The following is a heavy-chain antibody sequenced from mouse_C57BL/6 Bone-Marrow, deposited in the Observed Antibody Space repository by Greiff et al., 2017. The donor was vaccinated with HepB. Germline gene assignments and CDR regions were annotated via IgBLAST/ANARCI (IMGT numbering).Heavy chain of an antibody. D-gene: IGHD2-5*01. CDR1: GFNIKDDY. Sequence: VQLQQSGAELVRPGASVKLSCTASGFNIKDDYMHWVKQRPEQGLEWIGRIDPEDGETKYAPKFQGKATITADTSSNTAYLQLSSLTSEDTAVYYCARIRSNSYYYAMDYWGQGTSVTVSS. V-gene: IGHV14-2*01. J-gene: IGHJ4*01. CDR2: IDPEDGET. CDR3: ARIRSNSYYYAMDY.